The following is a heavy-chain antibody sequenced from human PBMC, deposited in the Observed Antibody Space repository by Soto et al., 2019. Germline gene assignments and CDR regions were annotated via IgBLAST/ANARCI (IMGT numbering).Heavy chain of an antibody. J-gene: IGHJ5*02. D-gene: IGHD4-17*01. CDR3: ARAYGGNPALFDP. CDR2: IYTGGST. Sequence: EVQLVESGGGLIQPGGSLRLSCAASGFTVSSDYMSWVRQAPGKGLEWVSVIYTGGSTYYADSVKGRFSVSRDNSKDTLYLQMNSLSAEDTAAYYCARAYGGNPALFDPWGQGTLVTVSS. V-gene: IGHV3-53*01. CDR1: GFTVSSDY.